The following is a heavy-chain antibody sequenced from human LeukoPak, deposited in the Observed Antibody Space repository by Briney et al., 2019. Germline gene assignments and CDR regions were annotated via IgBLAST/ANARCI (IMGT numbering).Heavy chain of an antibody. Sequence: NPSQTLSLTCTVSGDSISSSDYYWSWIRQPAGKGLEWIGRISSSGSTNYNPSLKSRVTISVDTSKNQFSLKLSSVTAADTAVYYCATGARGAFGELLPPAFRGYWVQATLVTVSS. V-gene: IGHV4-61*02. D-gene: IGHD3-10*01. CDR3: ATGARGAFGELLPPAFRGY. J-gene: IGHJ4*02. CDR2: ISSSGST. CDR1: GDSISSSDYY.